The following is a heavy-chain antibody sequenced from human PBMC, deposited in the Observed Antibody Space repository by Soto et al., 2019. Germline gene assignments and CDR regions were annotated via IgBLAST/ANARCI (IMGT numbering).Heavy chain of an antibody. CDR2: IYYSGST. D-gene: IGHD2-21*02. CDR1: GGPISSYY. J-gene: IGHJ6*02. CDR3: ARGGGVVTPTGYYYYYYGMDV. V-gene: IGHV4-59*08. Sequence: NPSETLSLTCTVSGGPISSYYWSWIRQPPGKGLEWIGYIYYSGSTNYNPSLKSRVTISVDTSKNQFSLKLSSVTAADTAVYYCARGGGVVTPTGYYYYYYGMDVWGQGTTVTVSS.